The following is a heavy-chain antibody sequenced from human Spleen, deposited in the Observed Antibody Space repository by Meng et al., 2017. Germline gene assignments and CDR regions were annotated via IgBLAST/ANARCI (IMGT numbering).Heavy chain of an antibody. Sequence: GESLKISCAASGFTFSSYWMSWVRQAPGKGLEWVANIKQDGSEKYYVDSVKGRFTISRDNAKNTLSLQMNSVRAEDTAVYFCARGVGSGLYFYYFDYCGQAMVAVSS. CDR1: GFTFSSYW. CDR2: IKQDGSEK. D-gene: IGHD6-19*01. CDR3: ARGVGSGLYFYYFDY. V-gene: IGHV3-7*01. J-gene: IGHJ4*02.